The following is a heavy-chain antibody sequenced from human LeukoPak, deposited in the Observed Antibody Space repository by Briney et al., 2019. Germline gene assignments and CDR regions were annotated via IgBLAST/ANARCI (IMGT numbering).Heavy chain of an antibody. Sequence: PGGSLRLSCAASGFTFSSYAMSWVRQAPGKGLEWVSAISGSGGSTYYADSVKGRFTISRDNSKNTLYLQMNSLRAEDTAVYYCAEDGGDDSSGYYSDYWGQGTLVTVSS. CDR1: GFTFSSYA. V-gene: IGHV3-23*01. D-gene: IGHD3-22*01. CDR2: ISGSGGST. CDR3: AEDGGDDSSGYYSDY. J-gene: IGHJ4*02.